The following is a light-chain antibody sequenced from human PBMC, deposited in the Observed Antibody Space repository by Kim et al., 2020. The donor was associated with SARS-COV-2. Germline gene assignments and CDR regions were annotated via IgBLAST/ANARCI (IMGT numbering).Light chain of an antibody. CDR1: SGHSSYA. J-gene: IGLJ3*02. Sequence: SVKLTCTLSSGHSSYAIAWHQQQPEKGPRYLMKLNSDGSHSKGDGIPDRFSGSSSVAERYLTISSLQSEDEADYYCQTWGTGIQGVFGGGTQLTVL. V-gene: IGLV4-69*01. CDR2: LNSDGSH. CDR3: QTWGTGIQGV.